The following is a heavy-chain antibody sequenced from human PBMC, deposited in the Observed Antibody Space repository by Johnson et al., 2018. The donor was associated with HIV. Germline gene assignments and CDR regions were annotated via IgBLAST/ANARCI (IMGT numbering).Heavy chain of an antibody. J-gene: IGHJ3*02. Sequence: VQLVESGGGLVQPGGSLRLSCAPSGFTVSSNYMSWVRQAPGKGLEWVSVIYSGGSTYYADSVKGRFTISRDNSKNTLYLQMNSLRAEDTAVYYCAREAPGYSSSWYGEDAFDIWGQGTMVTVSS. CDR2: IYSGGST. D-gene: IGHD6-13*01. CDR3: AREAPGYSSSWYGEDAFDI. CDR1: GFTVSSNY. V-gene: IGHV3-66*02.